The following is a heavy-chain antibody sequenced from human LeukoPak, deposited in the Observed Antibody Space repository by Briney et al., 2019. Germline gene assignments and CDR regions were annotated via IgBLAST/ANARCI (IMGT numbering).Heavy chain of an antibody. CDR1: GYTFTVYY. CDR2: INPNSGGA. Sequence: ASVTVSFKASGYTFTVYYIHWVRQAPGQGLEWMGWINPNSGGANYAQKFQGRVTMTRDTSISAAYMDLHSLRSDDTAVYFCARDKSLADPYFFDYWGQGTLVTVSS. CDR3: ARDKSLADPYFFDY. J-gene: IGHJ4*02. V-gene: IGHV1-2*02.